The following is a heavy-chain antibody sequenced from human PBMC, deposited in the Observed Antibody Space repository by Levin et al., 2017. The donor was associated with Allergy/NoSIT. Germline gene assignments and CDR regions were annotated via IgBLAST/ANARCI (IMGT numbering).Heavy chain of an antibody. D-gene: IGHD1-26*01. J-gene: IGHJ4*02. V-gene: IGHV1-69*04. CDR2: IIPSLGIG. Sequence: SVKVSCKASGGTLNSYTFNWVRQAPGQGLEWMGRIIPSLGIGIYAQKFQGRVTITADKSTGTVYMDLSSLRSDDTAVYYCAGDMSNSALGAFQYWGQGTLVTVSS. CDR3: AGDMSNSALGAFQY. CDR1: GGTLNSYT.